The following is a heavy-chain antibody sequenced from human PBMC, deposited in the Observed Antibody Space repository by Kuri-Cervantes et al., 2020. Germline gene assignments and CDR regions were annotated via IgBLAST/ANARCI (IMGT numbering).Heavy chain of an antibody. J-gene: IGHJ4*02. V-gene: IGHV3-7*01. CDR2: IKEDGSNK. CDR1: GFTFSSYW. CDR3: ASVGRSTRPGF. Sequence: GESLKISCAASGFTFSSYWMTWVRQAPGKGLEWVANIKEDGSNKYYADSVKGRFTISRDNSKNTLYLQMNSLRAEDTALYYCASVGRSTRPGFWGQGTLVTVSS. D-gene: IGHD6-6*01.